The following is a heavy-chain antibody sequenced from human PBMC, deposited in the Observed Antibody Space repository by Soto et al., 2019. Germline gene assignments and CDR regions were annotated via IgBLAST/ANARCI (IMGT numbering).Heavy chain of an antibody. J-gene: IGHJ4*02. CDR2: INHSGST. D-gene: IGHD6-19*01. CDR1: GGSFSGYY. V-gene: IGHV4-34*01. Sequence: KPSETLSLTCAVYGGSFSGYYWSWIRQPPGKGLEWIGEINHSGSTNYNPSLKSRVTISVDTSKNQFSLKLSSVTAADTAVYYCARLPADSSGWFDYFDYWGQGTLVTVSS. CDR3: ARLPADSSGWFDYFDY.